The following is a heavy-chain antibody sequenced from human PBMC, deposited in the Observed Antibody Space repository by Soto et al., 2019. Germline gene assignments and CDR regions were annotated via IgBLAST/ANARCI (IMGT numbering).Heavy chain of an antibody. V-gene: IGHV4-4*07. CDR3: ASEPTTAGTVNWFDP. CDR2: VYTSGYS. J-gene: IGHJ5*02. CDR1: GGSISSDY. Sequence: VQLQESGPGLVKPSETLSLICTVSGGSISSDYLSWIRQPAGKGLEWIGRVYTSGYSNSNPSLKSRVTMSVDTSKKQFSLNLSSVTAADTAVYHCASEPTTAGTVNWFDPWGQGTLVTVSS. D-gene: IGHD6-13*01.